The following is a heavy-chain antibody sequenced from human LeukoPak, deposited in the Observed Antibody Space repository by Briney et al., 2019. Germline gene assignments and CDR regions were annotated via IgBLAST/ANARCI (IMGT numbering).Heavy chain of an antibody. CDR2: IKQDGTEK. J-gene: IGHJ4*02. Sequence: PGGSLRLSCAASGFTFTTYWLGWVRQPPGKGLEWVANIKQDGTEKYYVDSVKGRFTISRDNAKNSLYLQMDSLRAEDTAVYYCTRDEDFYSSSSDYWGQGTLVTVSS. V-gene: IGHV3-7*01. D-gene: IGHD6-6*01. CDR3: TRDEDFYSSSSDY. CDR1: GFTFTTYW.